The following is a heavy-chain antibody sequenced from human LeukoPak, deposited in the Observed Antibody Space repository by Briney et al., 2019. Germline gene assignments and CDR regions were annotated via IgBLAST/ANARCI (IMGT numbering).Heavy chain of an antibody. J-gene: IGHJ4*02. CDR3: ARGVYCSGGSCYALLDY. Sequence: SETLSLTCAVYGGSFSGYYWSWIRQPPGKGLEWIGEINHSGSTNYNPSLKSRVTISVDTSKNQFSLKLSSVTAADTAVYYCARGVYCSGGSCYALLDYWGQGTLVTVSS. V-gene: IGHV4-34*01. CDR2: INHSGST. CDR1: GGSFSGYY. D-gene: IGHD2-15*01.